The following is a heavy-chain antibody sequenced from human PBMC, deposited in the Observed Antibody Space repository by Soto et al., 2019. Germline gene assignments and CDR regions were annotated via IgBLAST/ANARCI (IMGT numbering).Heavy chain of an antibody. J-gene: IGHJ4*02. Sequence: PSDTLSLTCTVSGGSISSGGYYWSWIRQHPGKGLEWIGYIYYSGSTYYNPSLKSRVTISVDTSKNQFSLKLSSVTAADTAVYYCAREKGDYVSFDYWGQGTLVTVSS. D-gene: IGHD3-16*01. CDR1: GGSISSGGYY. V-gene: IGHV4-31*03. CDR3: AREKGDYVSFDY. CDR2: IYYSGST.